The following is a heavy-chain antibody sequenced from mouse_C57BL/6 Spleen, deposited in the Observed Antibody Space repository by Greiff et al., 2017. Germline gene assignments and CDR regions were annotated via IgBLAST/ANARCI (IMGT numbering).Heavy chain of an antibody. CDR2: IWGGGST. CDR1: GFSLTSYG. V-gene: IGHV2-9*01. Sequence: QVQLKESGPGLVAPSQSLSITCTVSGFSLTSYGVDWVRQPPGKGLEWLGVIWGGGSTNYNSALMSRLSISTDNSKSQVFLKMNSLQTYDTSMYYCAKHGTTVVAHWYFDFWGTGTTVTVSS. J-gene: IGHJ1*03. D-gene: IGHD1-1*01. CDR3: AKHGTTVVAHWYFDF.